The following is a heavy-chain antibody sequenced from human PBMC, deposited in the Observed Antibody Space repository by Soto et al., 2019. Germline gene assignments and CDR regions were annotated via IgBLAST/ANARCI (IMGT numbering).Heavy chain of an antibody. CDR3: VRVGGINWFDT. J-gene: IGHJ5*02. CDR2: LYSSGST. V-gene: IGHV4-31*03. Sequence: QVQLQEAGPGLVKPSQTLSLTCTVSGGSISSGGYYWSCIRQHPGKGLEWIGYLYSSGSTYYNPYNKTRVTISVDTSMKQLSPQLSSVNAADTAGHYCVRVGGINWFDTSGQGTLVTVSS. CDR1: GGSISSGGYY. D-gene: IGHD3-16*01.